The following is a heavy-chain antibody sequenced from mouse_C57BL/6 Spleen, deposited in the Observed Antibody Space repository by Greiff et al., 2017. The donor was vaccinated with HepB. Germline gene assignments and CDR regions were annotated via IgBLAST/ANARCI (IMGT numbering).Heavy chain of an antibody. Sequence: EVMLVEPGGGLVKPGGSLKLSCAASGFTFSDYGMHWVRQAPEKGLEWVAYISSGSSTIYYADTVKGRYTISRDNAKNTLFLQMTSLRSEDTAMYYCARPGFDYWGQGTTLTVSS. D-gene: IGHD4-1*01. J-gene: IGHJ2*01. V-gene: IGHV5-17*01. CDR1: GFTFSDYG. CDR2: ISSGSSTI. CDR3: ARPGFDY.